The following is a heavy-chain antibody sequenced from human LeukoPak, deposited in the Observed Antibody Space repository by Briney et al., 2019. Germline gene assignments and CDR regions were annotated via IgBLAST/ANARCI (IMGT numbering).Heavy chain of an antibody. J-gene: IGHJ3*02. CDR1: GFTFSSYS. CDR3: ARDKRPVIAAAGYDAFDI. Sequence: GGSLRLSCAASGFTFSSYSMNWVRQAPGKGLEWVSSISSSSSYIYYADSVKGRFTISGDNAKNSLYLQMNSLRAEDTAVYYCARDKRPVIAAAGYDAFDIWGQGTMVTVSS. D-gene: IGHD6-13*01. CDR2: ISSSSSYI. V-gene: IGHV3-21*01.